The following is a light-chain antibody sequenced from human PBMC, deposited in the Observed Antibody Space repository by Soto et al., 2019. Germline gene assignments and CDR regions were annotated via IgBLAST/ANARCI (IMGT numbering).Light chain of an antibody. V-gene: IGKV3-15*01. CDR1: QSVRSN. Sequence: EIVMTQSPATLSMSPGERATLACRSSQSVRSNLAWYHQKPGQAPRLLIYGASTRATDIPPRFSGSGSGTEFILTISSLQSEDFAVYYCQQRSNWPPEITFGQGTRLEI. J-gene: IGKJ5*01. CDR3: QQRSNWPPEIT. CDR2: GAS.